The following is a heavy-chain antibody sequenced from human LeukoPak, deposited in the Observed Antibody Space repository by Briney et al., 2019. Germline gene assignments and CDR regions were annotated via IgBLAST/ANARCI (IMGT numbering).Heavy chain of an antibody. CDR1: GFTFSSYS. D-gene: IGHD3-22*01. CDR2: ISSGSSYI. CDR3: ARVVSSGYYFNYYYYMDV. J-gene: IGHJ6*03. Sequence: GGSLRLSCAASGFTFSSYSMNWVRPAPGKGLEWVSSISSGSSYIYYADSVKGRFTISRDNAKNSLYLQMNSLRAEDAAVYYCARVVSSGYYFNYYYYMDVWGKGTTVTVSS. V-gene: IGHV3-21*01.